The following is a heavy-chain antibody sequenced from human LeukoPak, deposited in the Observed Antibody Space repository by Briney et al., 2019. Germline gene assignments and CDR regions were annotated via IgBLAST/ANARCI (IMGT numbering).Heavy chain of an antibody. CDR2: IDPNSGGT. D-gene: IGHD3-10*01. CDR1: AYTFTGYY. J-gene: IGHJ5*02. CDR3: ARGNYGSGIRWFDP. Sequence: GASVKLSCKASAYTFTGYYIHWVRRAPGQGLEWMGWIDPNSGGTNYAQRFQGRVTMTRDTSISTAYMELSRPTSDDTAVYYCARGNYGSGIRWFDPWGQGTLVTVSS. V-gene: IGHV1-2*02.